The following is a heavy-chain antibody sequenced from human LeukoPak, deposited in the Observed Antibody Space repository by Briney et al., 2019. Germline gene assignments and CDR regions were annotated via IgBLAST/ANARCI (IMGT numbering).Heavy chain of an antibody. CDR1: GYTLTELS. J-gene: IGHJ4*02. V-gene: IGHV1-24*01. CDR3: ATAKWLVRNYFDY. Sequence: ASVKVSCKVSGYTLTELSMHWVRQAPGKGLEWMGGLDPEDGETIYAQKFQGRVTMTEDTSTDTAYMELSSLRSEDTAVYYCATAKWLVRNYFDYWGQGTLVTVSS. D-gene: IGHD6-19*01. CDR2: LDPEDGET.